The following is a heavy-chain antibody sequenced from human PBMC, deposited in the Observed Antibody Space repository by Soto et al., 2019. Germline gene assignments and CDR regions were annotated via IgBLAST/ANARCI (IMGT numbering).Heavy chain of an antibody. J-gene: IGHJ4*02. Sequence: ASVKVSCKASGYTFTSYAMHWVRQAPGQRLEWMGWINAGNGNTKYSQKFQGRVTITRDTSASTAYMELSSLRSEDTAVYYCARVVTGIAVAGPIIHFDYWGQGTLVTVSS. D-gene: IGHD6-19*01. CDR2: INAGNGNT. CDR1: GYTFTSYA. CDR3: ARVVTGIAVAGPIIHFDY. V-gene: IGHV1-3*01.